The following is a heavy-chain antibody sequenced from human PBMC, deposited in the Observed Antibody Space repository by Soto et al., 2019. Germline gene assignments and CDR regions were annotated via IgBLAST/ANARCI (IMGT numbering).Heavy chain of an antibody. J-gene: IGHJ5*02. CDR2: ISGSGGST. CDR1: GFTFSSYA. V-gene: IGHV3-23*01. Sequence: EVQLLESGGGLVQPGGSLRLSCAASGFTFSSYAMSWVRQAPGKGLEWVSAISGSGGSTYYADSVKGRFTISRDNSKNTLYLQMNSLRSEDTAVYYCAKNEAIVVVVAAAGFDPWGQGTLVTLSS. D-gene: IGHD2-15*01. CDR3: AKNEAIVVVVAAAGFDP.